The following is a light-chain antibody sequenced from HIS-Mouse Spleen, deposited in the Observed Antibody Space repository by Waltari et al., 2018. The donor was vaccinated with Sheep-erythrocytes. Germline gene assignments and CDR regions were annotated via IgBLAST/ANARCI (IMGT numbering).Light chain of an antibody. CDR2: AVS. V-gene: IGLV2-11*01. CDR3: CSYAGSYNHV. CDR1: SSDVGGYNY. J-gene: IGLJ1*01. Sequence: QSALTQPRSVSGSPGQSVTISCTGTSSDVGGYNYVSWYQQHPGKAPKLIIYAVSKRPSGVPDRFSGSKSGNTASLTISGLQAEDEADYYCCSYAGSYNHVFATGTKVTVL.